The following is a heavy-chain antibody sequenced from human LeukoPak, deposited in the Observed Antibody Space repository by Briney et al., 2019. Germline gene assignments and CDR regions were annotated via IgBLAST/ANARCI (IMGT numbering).Heavy chain of an antibody. CDR2: INHSGST. CDR3: ARDRNYYYYMDV. J-gene: IGHJ6*03. CDR1: GGSFSGYY. V-gene: IGHV4-34*01. Sequence: SETLSLTCAVYGGSFSGYYWSWIRQPPGKGLEWIGEINHSGSTNYNPSLKSRVTISIDTSKNQFSLKLSSVTAADTAVYYCARDRNYYYYMDVWGKGTTVTVSS.